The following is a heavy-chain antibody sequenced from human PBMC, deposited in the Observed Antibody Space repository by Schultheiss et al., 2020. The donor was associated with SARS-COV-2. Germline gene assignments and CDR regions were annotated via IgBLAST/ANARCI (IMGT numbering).Heavy chain of an antibody. D-gene: IGHD3-16*01. CDR3: ARGGGGAFDI. V-gene: IGHV3-64*01. CDR2: ISSNGGST. J-gene: IGHJ3*02. Sequence: GESLKISCAASGFTFSSYAMHWVRQAPGKGLEYVSAISSNGGSTYYANSVKGRFTISRDNSKNTLYLQMNSLRAEDTAVYYCARGGGGAFDIWGQGTMVTVSS. CDR1: GFTFSSYA.